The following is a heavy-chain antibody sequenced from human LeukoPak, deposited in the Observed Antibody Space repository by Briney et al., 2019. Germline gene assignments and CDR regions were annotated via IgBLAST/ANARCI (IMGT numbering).Heavy chain of an antibody. D-gene: IGHD6-6*01. Sequence: GASVKVSCKASGYTFDTYGINWLRQAPGQGLEWLGWINTDTATTNYAHKFQDRVTMTRDTSTRAAYMELRSLRSDDTAVYYCARDLPYSSSDRTPFDYWGQGTLVTVSS. V-gene: IGHV1-18*01. CDR1: GYTFDTYG. J-gene: IGHJ4*02. CDR2: INTDTATT. CDR3: ARDLPYSSSDRTPFDY.